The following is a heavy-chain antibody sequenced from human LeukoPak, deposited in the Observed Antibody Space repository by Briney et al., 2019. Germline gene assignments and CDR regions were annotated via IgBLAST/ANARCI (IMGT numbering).Heavy chain of an antibody. V-gene: IGHV3-74*01. Sequence: QPGGSLRLSCAASGFTFGNYWMYWVRQVPGEGLVWVSRISSEGSVTNYADSVKGRFTISRDNAKNTLYLEMNNLRADDTAVYFCARVPGSGWFTAVDYWGQGTLVSVSS. D-gene: IGHD6-19*01. CDR3: ARVPGSGWFTAVDY. CDR1: GFTFGNYW. CDR2: ISSEGSVT. J-gene: IGHJ4*02.